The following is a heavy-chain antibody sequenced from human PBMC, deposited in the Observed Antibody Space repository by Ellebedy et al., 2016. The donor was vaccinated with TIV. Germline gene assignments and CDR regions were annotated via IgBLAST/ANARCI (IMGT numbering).Heavy chain of an antibody. CDR2: IKQDGSEK. J-gene: IGHJ6*02. D-gene: IGHD2-2*01. CDR1: GFTFSSYW. CDR3: ARDLRAVVPAAGDYYYYGMDV. V-gene: IGHV3-7*01. Sequence: GGSLRLXXAASGFTFSSYWMSWVRQAPGKGLEWVANIKQDGSEKYYVDSVKGRFTISRDNAKNSLYLQMNSLRAEDTAVYYCARDLRAVVPAAGDYYYYGMDVWGQGTTVTVSS.